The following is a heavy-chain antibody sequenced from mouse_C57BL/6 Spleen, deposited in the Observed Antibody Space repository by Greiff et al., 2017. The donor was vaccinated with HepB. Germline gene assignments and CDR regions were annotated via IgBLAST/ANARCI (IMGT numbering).Heavy chain of an antibody. V-gene: IGHV14-4*01. CDR1: GFNIKDDY. Sequence: EVQLQQSGAELVRPGASVKLSCTASGFNIKDDYMHWVKQRTEQGLEWIGWIDPENGDTEYASKFQGKATITADTSSNTAYLQLSSLTSEDTAVYYCTVCGSSYVFAYWGQGTLVTVSA. CDR3: TVCGSSYVFAY. J-gene: IGHJ3*01. CDR2: IDPENGDT. D-gene: IGHD1-1*01.